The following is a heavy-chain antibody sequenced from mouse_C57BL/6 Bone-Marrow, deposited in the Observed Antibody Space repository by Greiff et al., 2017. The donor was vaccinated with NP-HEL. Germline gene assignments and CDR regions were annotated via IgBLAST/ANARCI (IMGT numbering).Heavy chain of an antibody. D-gene: IGHD1-1*01. V-gene: IGHV1-81*01. Sequence: QVQLKQSGAELARPGASVKLSCKASGYTFTSYGISWVKQRTGQGLEWIGEIYPRSGNTYYNEKFKGKATLTADKSSSTAYMELRSLTSEDSAVYFCARYDTTVVAHWYFDVWGTGTTVTVSS. CDR1: GYTFTSYG. J-gene: IGHJ1*03. CDR3: ARYDTTVVAHWYFDV. CDR2: IYPRSGNT.